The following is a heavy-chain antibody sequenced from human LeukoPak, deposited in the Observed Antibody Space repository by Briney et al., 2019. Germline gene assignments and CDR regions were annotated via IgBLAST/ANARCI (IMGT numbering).Heavy chain of an antibody. CDR1: GFIFSDYG. Sequence: GSLRLSCAASGFIFSDYGMSWIRQPPGKGLEWIGEINHSGSTNYNPSLKSRVTISADTSKNQFSLKLSSVTAADTAVYYCARAPHSSGYYHPFDYWGQGTLVTVSS. J-gene: IGHJ4*02. CDR3: ARAPHSSGYYHPFDY. V-gene: IGHV4-34*01. CDR2: INHSGST. D-gene: IGHD3-22*01.